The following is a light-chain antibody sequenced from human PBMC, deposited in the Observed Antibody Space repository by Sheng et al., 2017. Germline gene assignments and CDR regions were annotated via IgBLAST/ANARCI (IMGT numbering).Light chain of an antibody. CDR2: DAS. CDR3: QQRTNWL. J-gene: IGKJ3*01. CDR1: QSVGNY. Sequence: EIVLTQSPATLSLSPGERATLSCRASQSVGNYLAWYQHRRGQPPRLLIYDASNRATGIPARFSGSGSGTDFTLTISSLEPEDFAVYYCQQRTNWLFGPGTKVEVK. V-gene: IGKV3-11*01.